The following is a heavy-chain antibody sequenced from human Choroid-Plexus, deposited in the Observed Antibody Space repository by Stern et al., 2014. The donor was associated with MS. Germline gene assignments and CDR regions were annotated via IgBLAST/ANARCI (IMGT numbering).Heavy chain of an antibody. Sequence: MQLVESGGGVVQPGRPLRLSCVASGFTLGSCAMHWVRQAPGKGLEWVAGVSYDGSNKYYAGSGEGRFTISRDNSQNTLYMQMSSLRPEDTAVYYCAKDRQYLTYFFDHWGQGSLVTVSS. CDR1: GFTLGSCA. D-gene: IGHD2/OR15-2a*01. CDR3: AKDRQYLTYFFDH. CDR2: VSYDGSNK. J-gene: IGHJ5*02. V-gene: IGHV3-30*18.